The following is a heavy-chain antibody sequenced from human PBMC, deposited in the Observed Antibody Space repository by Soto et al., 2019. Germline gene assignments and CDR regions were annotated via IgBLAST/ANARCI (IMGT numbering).Heavy chain of an antibody. Sequence: QVQLVQSGADVKKPGSSVKVSCKASGGTFSTYTISWVRQAPGQGLEWLGGIVLGTTAYAQKFQGRLTITVDESTSTAYMELSNLRSEDTAVYYCTRPRYCSGGRCYNNFDYWGQGTLVTVSS. CDR3: TRPRYCSGGRCYNNFDY. D-gene: IGHD2-15*01. CDR1: GGTFSTYT. CDR2: IVLGTT. J-gene: IGHJ4*02. V-gene: IGHV1-69*12.